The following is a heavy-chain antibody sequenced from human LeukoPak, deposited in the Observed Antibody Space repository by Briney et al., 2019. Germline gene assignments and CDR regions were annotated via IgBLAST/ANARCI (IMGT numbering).Heavy chain of an antibody. CDR3: AKDKYYYGSGRNDAFDI. CDR1: GFTFSSYA. V-gene: IGHV3-23*01. Sequence: PGGSLRLSCAASGFTFSSYAMTWVRQAPGKGLEWISTISGGGSSTYYADSVKGRFTISRDNSKKRLHLQMNSLRAEDTAVYYCAKDKYYYGSGRNDAFDIWGQGTMVIVPS. J-gene: IGHJ3*02. D-gene: IGHD3-10*01. CDR2: ISGGGSST.